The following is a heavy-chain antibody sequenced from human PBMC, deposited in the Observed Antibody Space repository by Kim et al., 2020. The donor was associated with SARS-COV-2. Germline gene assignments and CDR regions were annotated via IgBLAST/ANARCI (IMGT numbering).Heavy chain of an antibody. CDR1: GFTFSSYG. CDR3: AKEGLPSGYDVWTYFDY. J-gene: IGHJ4*02. Sequence: GGSLRLSCAASGFTFSSYGMHWVRQAPGKGLEWVAVISYDGSNKYYADSVKGRFTISRDNSKNTLYLQMNSLRAEDTAVYYCAKEGLPSGYDVWTYFDYWGQGTLVTVSS. D-gene: IGHD5-12*01. CDR2: ISYDGSNK. V-gene: IGHV3-30*18.